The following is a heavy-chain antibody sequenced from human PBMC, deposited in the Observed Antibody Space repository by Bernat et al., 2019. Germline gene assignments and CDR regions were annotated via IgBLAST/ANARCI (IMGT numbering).Heavy chain of an antibody. D-gene: IGHD4-17*01. J-gene: IGHJ4*02. V-gene: IGHV4-34*01. CDR2: INHSGST. Sequence: QVQLQQWGAGLLKPSETLSLTCAVYGGSFSGYYWSWIRQPPGKGLEWIGEINHSGSTNYNPSLKSRVTISVDTSKNQFSLKLSSVTAADTAVYYCARHGNNYGDRMYYWGQGTLVTVSS. CDR3: ARHGNNYGDRMYY. CDR1: GGSFSGYY.